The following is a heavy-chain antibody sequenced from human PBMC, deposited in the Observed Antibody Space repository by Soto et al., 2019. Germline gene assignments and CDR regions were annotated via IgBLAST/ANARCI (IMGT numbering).Heavy chain of an antibody. CDR2: INPNSGGT. Sequence: GASVKVSCKASGYTFTGYYMHWVRQAPGQGLEWMGWINPNSGGTNYAQKFQGRVTMTRDTSISTAYMELSRLRSDDTAVYYCARDMAHSPYYYGMDVWGQGTTVTAP. CDR1: GYTFTGYY. V-gene: IGHV1-2*02. J-gene: IGHJ6*02. CDR3: ARDMAHSPYYYGMDV.